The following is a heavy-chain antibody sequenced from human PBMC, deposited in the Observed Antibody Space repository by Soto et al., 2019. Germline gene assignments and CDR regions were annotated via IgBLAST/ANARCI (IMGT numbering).Heavy chain of an antibody. J-gene: IGHJ4*02. CDR1: GGSIIGNNYY. D-gene: IGHD3-16*01. CDR2: IYYTGTT. V-gene: IGHV4-39*01. CDR3: PRRRMGGGKSRLDF. Sequence: PWETLSLTCSVSGGSIIGNNYYWGSIRQPPGKRLEWIGNIYYTGTTYYNPSLDSRVTMSVDTSGNQFSLNLTSVTASDTAVYHCPRRRMGGGKSRLDFWGPGILVTVSS.